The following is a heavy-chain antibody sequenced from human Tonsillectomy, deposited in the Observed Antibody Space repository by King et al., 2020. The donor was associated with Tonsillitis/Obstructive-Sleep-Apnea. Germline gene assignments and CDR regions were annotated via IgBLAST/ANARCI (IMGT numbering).Heavy chain of an antibody. CDR1: GYTFTIYY. Sequence: VQLVESVAEVKKPGASVKVSCKAAGYTFTIYYMHWVRQAPGQGLEGRGIINPRGGSTSYAQKFQGRVTRNRETSTSTVYMELSSLRSEDTAGYYCARALPGGDYEGLDYWGQGTLVTVSS. D-gene: IGHD4-17*01. V-gene: IGHV1-46*01. CDR3: ARALPGGDYEGLDY. J-gene: IGHJ4*02. CDR2: INPRGGST.